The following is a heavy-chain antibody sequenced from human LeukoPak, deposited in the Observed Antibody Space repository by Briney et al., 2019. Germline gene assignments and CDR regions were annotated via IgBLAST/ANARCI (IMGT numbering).Heavy chain of an antibody. CDR2: ISSSSNYI. Sequence: GGSLRLSCAASGFTFSNYNMNWVRQAPGKGLEWVSSISSSSNYIYYADSVKGRFTISRDNAKNSLYLQMNSLRAEDTAVYYCASRSLREYYYYYMDVWGKGTTVTVSS. D-gene: IGHD1-26*01. CDR1: GFTFSNYN. CDR3: ASRSLREYYYYYMDV. J-gene: IGHJ6*03. V-gene: IGHV3-21*04.